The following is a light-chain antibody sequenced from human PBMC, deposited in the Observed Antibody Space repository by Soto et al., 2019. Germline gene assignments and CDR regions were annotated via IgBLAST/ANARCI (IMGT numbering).Light chain of an antibody. Sequence: EIVLTQSPGTLSLSPGERATLSCRASQSVSSSYLAWYQQKPGQAPRLLIYGASSRATGIPDRFSGSGSGTDFTLTISRLEPEYFAVYYCQQYGSSTGPIGPGTKV. CDR1: QSVSSSY. V-gene: IGKV3-20*01. CDR3: QQYGSSTGP. J-gene: IGKJ1*01. CDR2: GAS.